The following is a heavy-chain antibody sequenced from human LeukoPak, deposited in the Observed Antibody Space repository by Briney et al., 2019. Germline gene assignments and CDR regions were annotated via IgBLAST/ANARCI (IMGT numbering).Heavy chain of an antibody. Sequence: GGSLRLSCAASGFTFSSYAIHWVRQAPGKGLEWVALISYDGSNKYYADSVKGRFTISRDKSKNTLYLQMNSLRAEDTAVYYCARVASYYDSSGQRDYWGQGTLVTVSS. V-gene: IGHV3-30*04. D-gene: IGHD3-22*01. CDR3: ARVASYYDSSGQRDY. J-gene: IGHJ4*02. CDR1: GFTFSSYA. CDR2: ISYDGSNK.